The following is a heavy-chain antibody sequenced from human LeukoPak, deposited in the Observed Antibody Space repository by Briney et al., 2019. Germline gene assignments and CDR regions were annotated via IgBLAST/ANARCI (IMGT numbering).Heavy chain of an antibody. CDR1: GGSISSGDYY. CDR2: IYYSGST. J-gene: IGHJ4*02. Sequence: PSETLSLTCTVSGGSISSGDYYWSWIRQPPGKGLEWIGYIYYSGSTYYNPSLKSRVTISVDTSKNQFSLKLSSVTAADTAVYYCARHIAIFGVVIGDIDYWGQGTLVTVSS. V-gene: IGHV4-30-4*01. CDR3: ARHIAIFGVVIGDIDY. D-gene: IGHD3-3*01.